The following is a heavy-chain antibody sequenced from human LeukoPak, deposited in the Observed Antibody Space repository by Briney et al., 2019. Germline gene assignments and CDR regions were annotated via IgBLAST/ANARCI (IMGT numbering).Heavy chain of an antibody. V-gene: IGHV4-39*07. Sequence: SETLSLTCTVSGGSISSSSYYWGWIRQPPGKGLEWIGSIYYSGSTYYNPSLKSRVTISVDTSKKQFSLKLSSVTAADTAVYYCARHYYDSSGYYSILPAFDIWGQGTMVTVSS. J-gene: IGHJ3*02. CDR1: GGSISSSSYY. CDR2: IYYSGST. CDR3: ARHYYDSSGYYSILPAFDI. D-gene: IGHD3-22*01.